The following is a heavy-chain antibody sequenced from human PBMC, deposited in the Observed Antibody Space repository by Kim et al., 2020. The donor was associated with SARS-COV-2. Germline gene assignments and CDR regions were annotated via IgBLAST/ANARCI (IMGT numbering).Heavy chain of an antibody. CDR2: IWYDGSNK. J-gene: IGHJ6*01. CDR1: GFTLSSYG. Sequence: GGSLRLSCAASGFTLSSYGMHWVRQAPGKGLEWVAVIWYDGSNKYYTDSVKGRLTISRDNSKNTLYLQMNSLRAEDTAVYYCARGLKVTTTLYYYYYGM. V-gene: IGHV3-33*01. CDR3: ARGLKVTTTLYYYYYGM. D-gene: IGHD4-17*01.